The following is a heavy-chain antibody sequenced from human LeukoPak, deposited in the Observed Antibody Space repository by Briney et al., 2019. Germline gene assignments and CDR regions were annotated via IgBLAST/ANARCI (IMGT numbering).Heavy chain of an antibody. J-gene: IGHJ4*02. CDR1: GFTFGDYA. Sequence: GRSLRLSCTGSGFTFGDYAMNWVRQAPGKGLEWVGFIRSKNYGGTTEYAASVKGRFTISRDDSRSIAYLQMNSLKTEDTAVYYCTRVIVATEVYWGQGTLVTVSS. V-gene: IGHV3-49*04. CDR2: IRSKNYGGTT. CDR3: TRVIVATEVY. D-gene: IGHD5-12*01.